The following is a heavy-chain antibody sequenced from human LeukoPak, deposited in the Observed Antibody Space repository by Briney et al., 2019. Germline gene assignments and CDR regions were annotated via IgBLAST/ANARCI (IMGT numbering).Heavy chain of an antibody. J-gene: IGHJ6*03. CDR1: GFTFSSYS. Sequence: GGSLRLSCAASGFTFSSYSMNWVRQAPGKGLEWVSYISSSSSTIYYADSVKGRFTISRDNAKNSLYLQMNSLRAEDTAVYYCARASGCSSTSCPYYYYYMDVWGKGTTVTVSS. CDR2: ISSSSSTI. D-gene: IGHD2-2*01. CDR3: ARASGCSSTSCPYYYYYMDV. V-gene: IGHV3-48*01.